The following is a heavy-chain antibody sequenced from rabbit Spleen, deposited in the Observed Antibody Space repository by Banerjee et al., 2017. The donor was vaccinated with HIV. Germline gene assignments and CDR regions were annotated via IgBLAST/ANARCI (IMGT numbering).Heavy chain of an antibody. CDR3: ARDSYDDYGNIDF. CDR1: GFSFSSGYR. V-gene: IGHV1S40*01. J-gene: IGHJ6*01. CDR2: INTGRGSA. D-gene: IGHD2-1*01. Sequence: QSLEESGGDLGKPGASLTLTCTASGFSFSSGYRICWVRQAPGKGLEWIACINTGRGSAYYASWAKGRFTISKTSSTTVTLQMTSLTAADTATYFCARDSYDDYGNIDFWGPGTLVTVS.